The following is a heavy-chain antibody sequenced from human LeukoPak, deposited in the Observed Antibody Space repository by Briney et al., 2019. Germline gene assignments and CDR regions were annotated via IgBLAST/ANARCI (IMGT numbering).Heavy chain of an antibody. CDR3: ARVFGGHEIGF. D-gene: IGHD5-12*01. V-gene: IGHV1-8*01. CDR1: GYTFSTHD. J-gene: IGHJ4*02. Sequence: ASVKVSCKASGYTFSTHDINWVRQATGQGLEWMGWMNPKSGDTAYAPKFQGRVTMTRNTSIDTAYMELSTLRSEDTAIYYCARVFGGHEIGFWGQGTQVTVSS. CDR2: MNPKSGDT.